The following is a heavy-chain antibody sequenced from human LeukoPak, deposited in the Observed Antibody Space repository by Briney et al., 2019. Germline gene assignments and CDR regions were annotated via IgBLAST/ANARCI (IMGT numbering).Heavy chain of an antibody. Sequence: PGGSLRLSCAASGFTFSSYGMSWVRQAPGKGLEWVSAISGSGGSTYYADSVKGRFTISRDNSKNTLYLQMNSLRAEDTAVYYCAKIRIPYTPRTYAFDIWGQGTMVTVSS. V-gene: IGHV3-23*01. J-gene: IGHJ3*02. D-gene: IGHD2/OR15-2a*01. CDR2: ISGSGGST. CDR1: GFTFSSYG. CDR3: AKIRIPYTPRTYAFDI.